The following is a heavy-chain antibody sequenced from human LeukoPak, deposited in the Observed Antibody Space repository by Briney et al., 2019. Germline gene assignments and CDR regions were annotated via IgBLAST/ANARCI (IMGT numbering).Heavy chain of an antibody. J-gene: IGHJ5*02. Sequence: GASVKVSCKASGYTFTGYYMHWVRQAPGQGLEWMGWINPNSGGTNYAQKFQGRVTMTRDTSISTAYMELSRLRSDDTAVYYCARARAGDSGGYYSRDWFDRWGQGTLVTVSS. CDR3: ARARAGDSGGYYSRDWFDR. CDR1: GYTFTGYY. D-gene: IGHD3-22*01. CDR2: INPNSGGT. V-gene: IGHV1-2*02.